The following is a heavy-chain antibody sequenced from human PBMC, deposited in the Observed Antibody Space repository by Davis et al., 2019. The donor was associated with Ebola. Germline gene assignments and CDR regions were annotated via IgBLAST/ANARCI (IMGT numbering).Heavy chain of an antibody. Sequence: MPSETLSLTCTVSGDSISAYYWRWIRQPPGKRLEWIGYTYHSGSTNYNPSLKSRVTISVDTSKNQFSLKLSSVTAADTAVYYCARGRWGVPAARWFDPWGQGTLVTVSS. J-gene: IGHJ5*02. V-gene: IGHV4-59*12. CDR2: TYHSGST. D-gene: IGHD2-2*01. CDR1: GDSISAYY. CDR3: ARGRWGVPAARWFDP.